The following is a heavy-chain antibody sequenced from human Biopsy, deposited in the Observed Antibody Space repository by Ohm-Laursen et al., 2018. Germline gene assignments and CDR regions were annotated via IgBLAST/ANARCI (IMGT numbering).Heavy chain of an antibody. J-gene: IGHJ6*02. CDR3: ARWYGDLFYYYNGMDV. CDR2: ISSRTTSE. V-gene: IGHV3-21*01. D-gene: IGHD3-10*01. Sequence: SLRLSCTAPGFTFSAYSIVWVRQAPGKGLEWVSAISSRTTSEYYADSVKGRVTISGDNADNSVSLQMSNLRLDDTAVYYCARWYGDLFYYYNGMDVWGQGTTVTVSS. CDR1: GFTFSAYS.